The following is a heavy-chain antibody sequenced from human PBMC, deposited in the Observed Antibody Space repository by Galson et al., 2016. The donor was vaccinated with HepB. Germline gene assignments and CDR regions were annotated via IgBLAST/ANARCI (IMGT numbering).Heavy chain of an antibody. V-gene: IGHV1-18*01. CDR3: ARDWRNYDILTGYAVPDY. D-gene: IGHD3-9*01. CDR2: ISTYNGNT. J-gene: IGHJ4*02. CDR1: GYTFTSYG. Sequence: SVKVSCKASGYTFTSYGISWVRQAPGQGLEWMGWISTYNGNTTYAQKVQGRVTMTTDTSTSTAYMELRSLRSDDTAVYYCARDWRNYDILTGYAVPDYWGQGTLVTVSS.